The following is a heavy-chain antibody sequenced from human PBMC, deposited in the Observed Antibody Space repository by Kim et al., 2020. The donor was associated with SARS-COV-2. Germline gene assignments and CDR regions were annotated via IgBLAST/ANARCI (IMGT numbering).Heavy chain of an antibody. D-gene: IGHD3-10*01. Sequence: SETLSLTCAVYGGSFSGYYWSWIRQPPGKGLEWIGEIYHSGTTKYNPSLKSRVTISLDTSKNQFSLKLSSVTAADTAVYFCARSLCRAPSSFGVRFCPWG. CDR2: IYHSGTT. CDR1: GGSFSGYY. V-gene: IGHV4-34*01. CDR3: ARSLCRAPSSFGVRFCP. J-gene: IGHJ5*02.